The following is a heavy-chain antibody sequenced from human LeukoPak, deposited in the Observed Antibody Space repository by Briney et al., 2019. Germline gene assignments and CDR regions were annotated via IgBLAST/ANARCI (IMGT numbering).Heavy chain of an antibody. CDR2: ISNDGSKK. Sequence: GGSLRLSCAASGFTFSSYGMHWVRQAPGKGLDWEAVISNDGSKKYYADSVKGRFTISRDNSKNTLSLQVSSLRTEDTAVYYCAKDRYSYAFEYSDSWGQGTLVTDSS. J-gene: IGHJ4*02. CDR3: AKDRYSYAFEYSDS. CDR1: GFTFSSYG. V-gene: IGHV3-30*18. D-gene: IGHD5-18*01.